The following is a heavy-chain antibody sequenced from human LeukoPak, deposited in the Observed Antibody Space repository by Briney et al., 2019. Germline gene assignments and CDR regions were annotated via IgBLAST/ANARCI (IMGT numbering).Heavy chain of an antibody. CDR2: VYYSGST. D-gene: IGHD1-26*01. V-gene: IGHV4-59*08. CDR1: GGSISSYY. Sequence: SETLSLTCTVSGGSISSYYWTWIRQSPGKGLEWIGSVYYSGSTYYNPSLKSRVTMSVDTSKNQFSLRLSSVTAADTAVYYSARLASGSYGPLTPFDYWGQGTLVTVSS. J-gene: IGHJ4*02. CDR3: ARLASGSYGPLTPFDY.